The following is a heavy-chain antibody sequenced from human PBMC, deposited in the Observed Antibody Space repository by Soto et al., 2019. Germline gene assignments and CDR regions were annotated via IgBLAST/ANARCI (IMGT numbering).Heavy chain of an antibody. CDR2: IYQNGDT. J-gene: IGHJ4*02. D-gene: IGHD4-17*01. V-gene: IGHV4-31*03. Sequence: PSETLSLTCTVSGGPFSSGGYYWRWIRQEPGKGLEWIGYIYQNGDTSYNPSLKSRVTISADTSKTQFSLKLRSVTAADTAVYYCARGDSTVSSVFDYWGQGMLVTVSS. CDR1: GGPFSSGGYY. CDR3: ARGDSTVSSVFDY.